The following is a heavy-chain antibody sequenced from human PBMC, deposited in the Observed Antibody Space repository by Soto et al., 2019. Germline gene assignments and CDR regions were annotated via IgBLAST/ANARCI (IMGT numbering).Heavy chain of an antibody. CDR1: GFTFSSYG. CDR3: ARDPDSSSPNYFAN. CDR2: MRYDGSNE. J-gene: IGHJ4*02. D-gene: IGHD6-6*01. Sequence: GGSLRLSCAGSGFTFSSYGMHWFRQAPGKGLEWVAAMRYDGSNEYYAESVKGRFTIFRDNSKDMLYLQMNSLRAEDTAVYYCARDPDSSSPNYFANWGQGTLVTVSS. V-gene: IGHV3-33*01.